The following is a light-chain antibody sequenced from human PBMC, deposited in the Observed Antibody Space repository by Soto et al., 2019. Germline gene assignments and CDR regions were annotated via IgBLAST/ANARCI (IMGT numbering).Light chain of an antibody. CDR2: KAS. J-gene: IGKJ5*01. CDR1: QTISNW. CDR3: QQYQTYAT. Sequence: DIQMTQSPSTLSGSVGDRVTITCRASQTISNWLAWYQQKPGKAPKLLIYKASTLKSGVPSRFSGSGSGTEFTLTISSLQPDDFATYYCQQYQTYATFGQGTRLEIK. V-gene: IGKV1-5*03.